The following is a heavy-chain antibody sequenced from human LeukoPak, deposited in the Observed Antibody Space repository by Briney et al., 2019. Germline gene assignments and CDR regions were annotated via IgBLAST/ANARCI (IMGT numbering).Heavy chain of an antibody. J-gene: IGHJ5*02. CDR3: ARDNYGDYLNWFDP. Sequence: KSSETLSLTCTVSGYSISSGYYWSWIRQPPGKGLEWIGYIYYSGSTNYNPSLKSRVTISVDTSKNQFSLKLSSVTAADTAVYYCARDNYGDYLNWFDPWGQGTLVTVSS. CDR2: IYYSGST. CDR1: GYSISSGYY. V-gene: IGHV4-61*01. D-gene: IGHD4-17*01.